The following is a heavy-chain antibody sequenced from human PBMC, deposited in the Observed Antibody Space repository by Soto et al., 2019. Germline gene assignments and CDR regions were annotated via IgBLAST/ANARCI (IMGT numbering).Heavy chain of an antibody. CDR1: GFTLSSYG. CDR3: AKSIVVVVAPDY. D-gene: IGHD2-15*01. Sequence: QVQLVESGGGVVQPGRSLRLACAASGFTLSSYGMHWVRQAPGKGLEWVAVISYDGSNKYYADSVKGRFTISRDNSKNPLYLQMNSLRAEDTAVYYCAKSIVVVVAPDYWGQGTLVAVSS. J-gene: IGHJ4*02. V-gene: IGHV3-30*18. CDR2: ISYDGSNK.